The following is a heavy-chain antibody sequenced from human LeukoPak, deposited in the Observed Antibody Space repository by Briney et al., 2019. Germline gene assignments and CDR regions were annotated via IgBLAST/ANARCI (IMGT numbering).Heavy chain of an antibody. Sequence: KPTETLSLTCTVSGGSISSGGYYWSWIRQHPWKGLEWIGYIYYSGSTYYNPSLKRPVTISVDTSKNQFSLKLSSVTAADTAVYYCARESGGVIAAPDYWGQGTLVTVSS. CDR2: IYYSGST. J-gene: IGHJ4*02. CDR3: ARESGGVIAAPDY. D-gene: IGHD3-16*02. CDR1: GGSISSGGYY. V-gene: IGHV4-31*01.